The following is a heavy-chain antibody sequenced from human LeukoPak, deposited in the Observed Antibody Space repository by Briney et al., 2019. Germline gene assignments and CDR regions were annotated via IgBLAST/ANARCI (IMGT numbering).Heavy chain of an antibody. J-gene: IGHJ4*02. V-gene: IGHV3-48*02. CDR3: ARGHCGGDCFFPVDY. CDR2: ISSSSGTI. Sequence: GGSLRLSCAASGFTFSSYSMNWVRQAPGKGLEWVSYISSSSGTIYYADSVKGRFTISRDNAKNSLYLQMNSLRDEDTAVYYCARGHCGGDCFFPVDYWGRGTLVTVSS. D-gene: IGHD2-21*02. CDR1: GFTFSSYS.